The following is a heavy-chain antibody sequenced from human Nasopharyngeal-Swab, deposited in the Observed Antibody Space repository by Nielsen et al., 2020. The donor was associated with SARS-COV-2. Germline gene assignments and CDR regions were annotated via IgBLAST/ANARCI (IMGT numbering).Heavy chain of an antibody. CDR2: IYPGDSDT. D-gene: IGHD3-3*01. V-gene: IGHV5-51*01. J-gene: IGHJ5*02. Sequence: GESLKISCKGSGYSFTSYWIGWVRPMPGKGLEWMGIIYPGDSDTRYSPSFQGQVTISADKSISTAYLQWSSLKASDTAMYYCARLEYDFWSGSDNWFDPWGQGTLVTVSS. CDR1: GYSFTSYW. CDR3: ARLEYDFWSGSDNWFDP.